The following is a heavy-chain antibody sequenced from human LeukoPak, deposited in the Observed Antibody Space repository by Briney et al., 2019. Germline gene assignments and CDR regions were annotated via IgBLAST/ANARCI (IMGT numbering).Heavy chain of an antibody. CDR1: GYTFTGYY. V-gene: IGHV1-2*02. CDR3: ARGTPGSYLGY. D-gene: IGHD3-16*02. CDR2: INPNSGDT. Sequence: ASVKVSCKASGYTFTGYYMHWVQQAPGPGLEWMGWINPNSGDTNYAQKFQGRVTLTRDTSINTTYMELSRLASDVTAVYFCARGTPGSYLGYWGQGTLVTVSS. J-gene: IGHJ4*02.